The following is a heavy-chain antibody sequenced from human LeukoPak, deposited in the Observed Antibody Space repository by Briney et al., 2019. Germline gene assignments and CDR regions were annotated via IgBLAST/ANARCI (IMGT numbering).Heavy chain of an antibody. J-gene: IGHJ4*02. CDR3: ARGRGVAVAGYFDY. D-gene: IGHD6-19*01. V-gene: IGHV4-34*01. CDR2: INHSGST. CDR1: GGSFSGYY. Sequence: PSETLSLTCAVYGGSFSGYYWSWIRQPPGKGLEWIGEINHSGSTNYNPSLKSRVTISVDTSKNQFSLKLSSVTAADTAVYYCARGRGVAVAGYFDYWGQGTQVTVSS.